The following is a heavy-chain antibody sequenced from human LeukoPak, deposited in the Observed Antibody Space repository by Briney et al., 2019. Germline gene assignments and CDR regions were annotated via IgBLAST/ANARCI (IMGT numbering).Heavy chain of an antibody. CDR3: ASGPTVTYVAL. J-gene: IGHJ4*02. Sequence: ASVKVPCRASGYTFTSYAMNWVRQAPGQGLEWMGWINTNTGNPTYAQGFTGRFVYSLDTSVSTAYLQISSLKAEDTAVYYCASGPTVTYVALWGQGTLVTVSS. V-gene: IGHV7-4-1*02. CDR2: INTNTGNP. D-gene: IGHD4-17*01. CDR1: GYTFTSYA.